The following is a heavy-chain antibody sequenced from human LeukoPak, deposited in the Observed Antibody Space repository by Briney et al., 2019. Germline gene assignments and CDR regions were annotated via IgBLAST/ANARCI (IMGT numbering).Heavy chain of an antibody. Sequence: SETLSLTCAVYGGSFSGYYWSWIRQPPGKGLEWIGEINHSGSTNYNPSLKSRVTISVDTSKNQFSLKLSSVTAADTAVYYCAGWRGYWVGRYYFDYWGQGTLVTVSS. J-gene: IGHJ4*02. CDR3: AGWRGYWVGRYYFDY. CDR2: INHSGST. V-gene: IGHV4-34*01. D-gene: IGHD3-3*01. CDR1: GGSFSGYY.